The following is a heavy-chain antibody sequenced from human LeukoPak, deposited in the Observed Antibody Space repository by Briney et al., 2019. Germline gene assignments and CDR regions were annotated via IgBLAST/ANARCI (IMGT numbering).Heavy chain of an antibody. V-gene: IGHV4-39*01. CDR3: ARQGLPNYYDSSGYLGY. D-gene: IGHD3-22*01. CDR1: GGSISSSSYY. CDR2: IYYSGST. J-gene: IGHJ4*02. Sequence: SETLSLTCTVSGGSISSSSYYWGWIRQPPGKGLEWIGSIYYSGSTYYNPSLKGRVTISVDTSKSQFSLKLSSVTAADTAVYYCARQGLPNYYDSSGYLGYWGQGTLVTVSS.